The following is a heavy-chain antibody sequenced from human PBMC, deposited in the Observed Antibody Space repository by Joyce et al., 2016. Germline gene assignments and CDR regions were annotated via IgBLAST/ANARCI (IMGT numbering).Heavy chain of an antibody. CDR1: FSSSS. CDR3: ARGGISYYYAMDV. J-gene: IGHJ6*02. D-gene: IGHD3-16*01. CDR2: ISGTSYYI. V-gene: IGHV3-21*01. Sequence: FSSSSMSWFRQAPGKGLEWVAAISGTSYYIFHAETVRGRFTVSRDNAKKTLYLQMNSLRAEDSAVFYCARGGISYYYAMDVWSQGTTVTVSS.